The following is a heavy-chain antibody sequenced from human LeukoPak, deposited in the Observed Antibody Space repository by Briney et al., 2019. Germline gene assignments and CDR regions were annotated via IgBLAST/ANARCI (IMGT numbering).Heavy chain of an antibody. CDR3: ARGGSGWYSY. Sequence: SQTLSLTCTVSGGSISSGSYYWSWIRQPAGKGVEWIGRIYTSGSTNYNPSLKSRVTISVDTSKNQFSLKLSSVTAADTAVYYCARGGSGWYSYWGQGTLVTVSS. J-gene: IGHJ4*02. V-gene: IGHV4-61*02. CDR2: IYTSGST. CDR1: GGSISSGSYY. D-gene: IGHD6-19*01.